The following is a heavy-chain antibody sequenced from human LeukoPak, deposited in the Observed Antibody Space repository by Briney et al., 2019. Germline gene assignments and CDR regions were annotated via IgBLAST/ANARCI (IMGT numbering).Heavy chain of an antibody. CDR3: ARDGDSSSWYNVYDNWFDP. J-gene: IGHJ5*02. CDR2: INAGNGNT. Sequence: ASVKVSCKASGYTFASYAMHWVRQAPGQRFEWMGWINAGNGNTKYSQKFQGRVTITRDTSASTAYMELSSLRSEDTAVYYCARDGDSSSWYNVYDNWFDPWGQGTLVTVSS. V-gene: IGHV1-3*01. D-gene: IGHD6-13*01. CDR1: GYTFASYA.